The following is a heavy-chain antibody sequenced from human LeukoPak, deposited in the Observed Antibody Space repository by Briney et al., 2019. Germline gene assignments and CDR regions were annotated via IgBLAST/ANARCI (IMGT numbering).Heavy chain of an antibody. J-gene: IGHJ4*02. Sequence: GGSLRLSCAASGFTFDDYAMHWVRQAPGKGLEWVSGISWNSGSIGYADSVKGRFTISRDNAKNSLYLQMNSLRAEDTALYYCAKGTFIAAAGTDFNYWGQGTLVTVSS. CDR2: ISWNSGSI. D-gene: IGHD6-13*01. CDR3: AKGTFIAAAGTDFNY. V-gene: IGHV3-9*01. CDR1: GFTFDDYA.